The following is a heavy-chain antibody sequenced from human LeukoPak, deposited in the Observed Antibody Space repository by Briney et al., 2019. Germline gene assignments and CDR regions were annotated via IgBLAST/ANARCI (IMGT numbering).Heavy chain of an antibody. CDR3: VKDLPVLHS. Sequence: QTGGSLRLSCAASGFTFNSFAMHWVRQAPGKGLEHLALIQSDGSDKYYADSVKGRFTISRDNSKNTLYLQMNGLRGDDTAVYYCVKDLPVLHSWGQGTLVTVSS. CDR2: IQSDGSDK. CDR1: GFTFNSFA. V-gene: IGHV3-30*02. J-gene: IGHJ4*02. D-gene: IGHD2-8*01.